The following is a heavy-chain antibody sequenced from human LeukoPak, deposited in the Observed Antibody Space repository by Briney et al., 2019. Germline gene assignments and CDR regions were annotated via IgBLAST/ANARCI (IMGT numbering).Heavy chain of an antibody. CDR1: GGSSSGYY. Sequence: PSETLSLTCAVYGGSSSGYYWSWIRQPPGKGLEWIGYIYYSGSTNYNPSLKSRVTISVDTSKNQFSLKLSSVTAADTAVYYCARAVQLERPPPLIGYYYMDVWGKGTTVTVSS. D-gene: IGHD1-1*01. CDR2: IYYSGST. CDR3: ARAVQLERPPPLIGYYYMDV. V-gene: IGHV4-59*01. J-gene: IGHJ6*03.